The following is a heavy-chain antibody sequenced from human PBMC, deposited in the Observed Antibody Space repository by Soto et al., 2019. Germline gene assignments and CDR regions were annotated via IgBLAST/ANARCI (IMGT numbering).Heavy chain of an antibody. V-gene: IGHV3-66*01. CDR3: AGDDSKVF. CDR2: IYSGGST. CDR1: GFTVGSNY. J-gene: IGHJ4*02. Sequence: EVQLVESGGGLVQPGGSLRLSCAVSGFTVGSNYMSWVRQAPGKGLEWVSLIYSGGSTYYAASVKGRFIISRDNSKNTLSLQMDNLGVEDTAVYYCAGDDSKVFWGQGTLVTVSS. D-gene: IGHD5-18*01.